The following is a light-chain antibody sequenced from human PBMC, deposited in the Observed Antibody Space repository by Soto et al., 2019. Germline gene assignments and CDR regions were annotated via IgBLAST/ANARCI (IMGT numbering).Light chain of an antibody. CDR3: QSRT. Sequence: DIQLTQSPSTLSASVGDKVTITCRASQSISSWLAWYQHKPGKAPKLLICEASSLESGVPSRFSGSGSGTEFTLTISSLQPDDFATYYCQSRTFGQGTKVDIK. CDR1: QSISSW. V-gene: IGKV1-5*03. J-gene: IGKJ1*01. CDR2: EAS.